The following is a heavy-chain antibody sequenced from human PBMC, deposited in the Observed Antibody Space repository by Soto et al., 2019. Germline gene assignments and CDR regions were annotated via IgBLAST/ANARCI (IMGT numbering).Heavy chain of an antibody. Sequence: QVQLVESGGGVVQPGRSLRLSCAASGFTFSSYAMHWVRQAPGKGLEWVAVISYDGSNKYYADSVKGRFTISRDNSKNTLYLQMNSLRAEDTAVYYCARGSEYGDYEFFLGYYYGMDVWGQGTTVTVSS. J-gene: IGHJ6*02. CDR2: ISYDGSNK. CDR1: GFTFSSYA. D-gene: IGHD4-17*01. V-gene: IGHV3-30-3*01. CDR3: ARGSEYGDYEFFLGYYYGMDV.